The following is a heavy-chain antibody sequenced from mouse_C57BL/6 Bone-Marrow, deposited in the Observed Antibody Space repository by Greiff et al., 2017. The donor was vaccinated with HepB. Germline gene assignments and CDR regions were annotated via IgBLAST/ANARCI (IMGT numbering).Heavy chain of an antibody. CDR3: ARSVLRGY. Sequence: EVQLQQSGPELVKPGASVKISCKASGYTFTDYYMNWVKQSHGKSLEWIGDINPNNGGTSYNQKFKGKATLTVDKSSSTAYMELRSLTSEDSAVYYCARSVLRGYWGQGTTLTVSS. V-gene: IGHV1-26*01. J-gene: IGHJ2*01. CDR1: GYTFTDYY. CDR2: INPNNGGT.